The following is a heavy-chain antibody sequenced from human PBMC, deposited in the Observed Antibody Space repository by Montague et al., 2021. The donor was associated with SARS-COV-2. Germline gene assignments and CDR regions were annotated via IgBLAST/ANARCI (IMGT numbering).Heavy chain of an antibody. Sequence: TLSLTCIVSGGSISSGGYYWSWIRQHPGKDLEWIGCIYYSGSTYYNPSLKSRLSISLDTSKNHFSLRLSSVTAADTAVYYCARSESPSYSSSPFDYWGQGTLVTVSS. J-gene: IGHJ4*02. CDR1: GGSISSGGYY. CDR2: IYYSGST. D-gene: IGHD6-13*01. V-gene: IGHV4-31*03. CDR3: ARSESPSYSSSPFDY.